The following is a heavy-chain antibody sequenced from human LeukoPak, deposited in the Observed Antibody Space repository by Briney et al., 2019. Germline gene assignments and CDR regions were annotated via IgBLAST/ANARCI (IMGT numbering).Heavy chain of an antibody. CDR3: AGGNRGSYWFDP. V-gene: IGHV1-8*03. J-gene: IGHJ5*02. CDR1: GYTFTSYD. Sequence: ASVKVSCKASGYTFTSYDINWVRQATGQGLEWMGWMNPNSGNTGYAQEFQGRVTITRNTSISTAYMELSSLRSEDTAVYYCAGGNRGSYWFDPWGQGTLVTVSS. CDR2: MNPNSGNT. D-gene: IGHD1-26*01.